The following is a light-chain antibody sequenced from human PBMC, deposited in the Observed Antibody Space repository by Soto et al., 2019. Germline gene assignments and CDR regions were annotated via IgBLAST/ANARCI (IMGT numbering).Light chain of an antibody. Sequence: DIHMTQSPSSLSASVVDIVTITCRASQDLDRWLAWYQQKPGEAPKVLIYSASTLQTGVPSRFTGSGSGTDFTLSISSLQPEDTATYYCQQGYGTPFTFGQGTHWRL. CDR3: QQGYGTPFT. V-gene: IGKV1-12*01. CDR1: QDLDRW. CDR2: SAS. J-gene: IGKJ5*01.